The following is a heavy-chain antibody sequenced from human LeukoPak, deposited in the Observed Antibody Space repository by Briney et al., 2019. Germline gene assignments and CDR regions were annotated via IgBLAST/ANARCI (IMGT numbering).Heavy chain of an antibody. CDR1: GYTFTGYY. Sequence: GASVKVSCKASGYTFTGYYIHWVRQAPGQGLERMGWINPNSGGTIYAQKFQGRVTMTRDTSIITAYMELSRLRSDDTAVYYCARSFYDILTGYYSVAGYWGQGTLVTVSS. CDR3: ARSFYDILTGYYSVAGY. D-gene: IGHD3-9*01. V-gene: IGHV1-2*02. J-gene: IGHJ4*02. CDR2: INPNSGGT.